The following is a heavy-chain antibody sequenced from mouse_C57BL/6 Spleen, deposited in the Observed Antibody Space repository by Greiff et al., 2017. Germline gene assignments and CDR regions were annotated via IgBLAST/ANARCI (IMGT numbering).Heavy chain of an antibody. J-gene: IGHJ1*03. V-gene: IGHV5-17*01. CDR3: AREMRDDHWYFEV. CDR1: GFTFSDYG. CDR2: ISSGRSTI. Sequence: EVQLVESGGGLVKPGGSLKLSCAASGFTFSDYGMHWVRQAPEKGLEWVAYISSGRSTIYYADTVKGRFTIARDNAKNTLFLQMTSLRSEDTAMYYCAREMRDDHWYFEVWGTGTTVTVSS.